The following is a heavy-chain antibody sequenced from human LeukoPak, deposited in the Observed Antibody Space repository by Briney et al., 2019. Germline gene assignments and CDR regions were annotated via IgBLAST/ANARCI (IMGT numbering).Heavy chain of an antibody. Sequence: GESLKISCQGSGYYFTGQWIGWVRQMPGKGLEYMGIICPGDSDTRYSQSFQGQVTISADKSITTAYLQWSSLKASDTAMYYCARHTTVGGSLRFDYWGQGTLVSVSS. J-gene: IGHJ4*02. D-gene: IGHD4-23*01. CDR2: ICPGDSDT. CDR1: GYYFTGQW. CDR3: ARHTTVGGSLRFDY. V-gene: IGHV5-51*01.